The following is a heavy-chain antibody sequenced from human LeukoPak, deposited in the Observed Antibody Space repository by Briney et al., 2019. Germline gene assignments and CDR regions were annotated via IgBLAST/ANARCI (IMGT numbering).Heavy chain of an antibody. CDR2: IYSGGST. J-gene: IGHJ4*02. CDR1: GFTVSSNY. D-gene: IGHD3-10*01. V-gene: IGHV3-53*01. CDR3: ARGSMVRGVIFGY. Sequence: GGSLRLSCAASGFTVSSNYMSWVRQAPGKGLEWVSVIYSGGSTYYADSVKGRFTISRDNSKNTLYLQMNSLRAEDTAVYYCARGSMVRGVIFGYWGQGTLVTVSS.